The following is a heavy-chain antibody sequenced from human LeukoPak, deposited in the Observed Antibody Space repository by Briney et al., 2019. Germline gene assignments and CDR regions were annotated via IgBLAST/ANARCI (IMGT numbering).Heavy chain of an antibody. D-gene: IGHD3-22*01. CDR2: ISGTGGST. CDR3: AKAQYDSSGYYYLD. Sequence: GGSLRLSCAASGFTFSSCAMTWVRQAPGKGLEWVSTISGTGGSTHYADSVKGRFTISRDNSKKTLFLQMNTLRADDTAIYYCAKAQYDSSGYYYLDWGQGTLVTVSS. J-gene: IGHJ4*02. V-gene: IGHV3-23*01. CDR1: GFTFSSCA.